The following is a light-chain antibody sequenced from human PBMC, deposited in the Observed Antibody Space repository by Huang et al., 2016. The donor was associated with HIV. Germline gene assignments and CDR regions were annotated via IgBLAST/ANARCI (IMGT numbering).Light chain of an antibody. J-gene: IGKJ1*01. V-gene: IGKV1-NL1*01. CDR3: QQYFSALWT. Sequence: DIQMTQSPSSLSASVADRVTITCRASQGLSNSLAWYQQKTGKPPRLLVSGASKWESGVPSRFSGSGSGTDYTLTISSLQPEDFATYYCQQYFSALWTFGQGTKV. CDR2: GAS. CDR1: QGLSNS.